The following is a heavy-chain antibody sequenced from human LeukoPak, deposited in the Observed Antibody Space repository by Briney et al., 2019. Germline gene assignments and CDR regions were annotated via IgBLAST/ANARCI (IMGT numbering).Heavy chain of an antibody. CDR1: GFTFNSYG. CDR3: AKGLPLFYYDSSGPIDY. Sequence: GESLRLSCAASGFTFNSYGMHWVRQAPGTGLEWVAGIWYDGSNKYYADSVKGRVTISRDNSKKTLYLQMNSLRAEDTAVYYCAKGLPLFYYDSSGPIDYWGQGTLVTVSS. V-gene: IGHV3-33*03. J-gene: IGHJ4*02. D-gene: IGHD3-22*01. CDR2: IWYDGSNK.